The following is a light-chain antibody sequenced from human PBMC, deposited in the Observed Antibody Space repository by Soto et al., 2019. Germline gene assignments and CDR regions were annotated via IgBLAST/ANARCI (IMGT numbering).Light chain of an antibody. J-gene: IGLJ3*02. V-gene: IGLV2-8*01. CDR1: SSDVGNYNY. Sequence: QSALTQPPSASGSPGQSVTISCTGTSSDVGNYNYVSWYQQPPGKAPKLMIYEVSKRPSGVPDRFSGSKSDNTASLTVSGLQAEDEADYYCSSYAAGNTVVFGGGTKLTVL. CDR2: EVS. CDR3: SSYAAGNTVV.